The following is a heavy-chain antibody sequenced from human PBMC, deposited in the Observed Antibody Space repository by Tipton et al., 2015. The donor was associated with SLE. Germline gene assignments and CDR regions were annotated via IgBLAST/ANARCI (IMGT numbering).Heavy chain of an antibody. CDR1: GFTFSSYW. D-gene: IGHD3-3*01. CDR3: ARVPTIFGVAISPGYYYYMDV. V-gene: IGHV3-7*03. Sequence: SLRLSCAASGFTFSSYWMSWVRQAPGKGLEWVANIKQDGSEKYYVDSVKGRFTISRDNAKNSLYLQMNSLRAEDTAVYYCARVPTIFGVAISPGYYYYMDVWGKGTTVTVSS. J-gene: IGHJ6*03. CDR2: IKQDGSEK.